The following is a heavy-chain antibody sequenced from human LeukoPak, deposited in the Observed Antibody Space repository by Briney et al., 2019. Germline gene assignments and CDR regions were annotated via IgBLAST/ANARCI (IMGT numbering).Heavy chain of an antibody. D-gene: IGHD4-17*01. CDR3: ARLPFDYGDRRDDY. J-gene: IGHJ4*02. CDR2: IHPSESYT. Sequence: GESLQIACQGSGYSFTSYWISWVRQMPGKGLDWMGRIHPSESYTNYSPSFQGHVTISADQSISTAYLQWSSLKASDTAMYYCARLPFDYGDRRDDYWGQGTLVTVSS. CDR1: GYSFTSYW. V-gene: IGHV5-10-1*01.